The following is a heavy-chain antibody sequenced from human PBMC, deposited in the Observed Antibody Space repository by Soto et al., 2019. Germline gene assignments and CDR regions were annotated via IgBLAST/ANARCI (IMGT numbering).Heavy chain of an antibody. D-gene: IGHD6-19*01. J-gene: IGHJ4*02. CDR1: GFTFSSYT. Sequence: EVQLLESGGGLVQPGGSLRLSCAASGFTFSSYTMSWVRQAPGKGLEWVSAISGSGGSTYYADSVKGRFTISRDNSKNTLYLQSNSLRAEDTAVYYCAKGSSGWYERFDYWGQGTLVTVSS. CDR3: AKGSSGWYERFDY. CDR2: ISGSGGST. V-gene: IGHV3-23*01.